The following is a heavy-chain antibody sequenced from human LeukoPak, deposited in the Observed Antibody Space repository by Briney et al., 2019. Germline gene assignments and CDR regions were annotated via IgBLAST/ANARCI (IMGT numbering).Heavy chain of an antibody. J-gene: IGHJ5*02. D-gene: IGHD3-3*01. CDR1: GYTPTELS. V-gene: IGHV1-24*01. CDR2: FDPEDGET. Sequence: ASVKVSCKVSGYTPTELSMHWVRQAPGKGLEWMGGFDPEDGETIYAQKFQGRVTMTEDTSTDTAYMELSSLRSEDTAVYYCALRVDDFWSGDTRMGYNWFDLWGQGTLVTVSS. CDR3: ALRVDDFWSGDTRMGYNWFDL.